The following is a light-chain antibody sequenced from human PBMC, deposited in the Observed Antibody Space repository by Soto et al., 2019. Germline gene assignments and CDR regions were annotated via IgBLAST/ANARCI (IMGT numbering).Light chain of an antibody. J-gene: IGLJ1*01. V-gene: IGLV2-8*01. CDR1: SSDVGGYNF. CDR2: EVT. CDR3: SSYAATFNYV. Sequence: QSVLAQPPSASGSPGQSVTISCTGTSSDVGGYNFVSWYQQHPGKAPQLIIYEVTKRPSGVPDRISGSKSGNTASLTVSGLQTEDEADYYCSSYAATFNYVFGSGTKVTVL.